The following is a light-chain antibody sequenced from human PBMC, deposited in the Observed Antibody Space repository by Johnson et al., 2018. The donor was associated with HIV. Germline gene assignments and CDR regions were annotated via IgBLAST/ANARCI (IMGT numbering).Light chain of an antibody. CDR1: SSNIGSND. CDR3: GTWDSSLGVYV. CDR2: DNH. Sequence: SVLTQPPSVSAAPGQKVTVSCSGSSSNIGSNDVSWYQQFPGAAPKLLIYDNHKRPSGIPDRFSGSKSGTSATLGITGLQTGDEADYYCGTWDSSLGVYVFGTGTKVTVL. J-gene: IGLJ1*01. V-gene: IGLV1-51*02.